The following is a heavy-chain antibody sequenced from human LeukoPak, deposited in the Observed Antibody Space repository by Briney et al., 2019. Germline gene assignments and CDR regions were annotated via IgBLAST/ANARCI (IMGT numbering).Heavy chain of an antibody. J-gene: IGHJ4*02. CDR2: ISSSSGFI. CDR1: GFTFSSYS. D-gene: IGHD4-17*01. CDR3: ARYYGDHAGCFDY. V-gene: IGHV3-21*01. Sequence: GGSLRLSCAASGFTFSSYSMNWVRQAPGKGLEWVSSISSSSGFIYYADSVKGRFTISRDNAKNSLYLQMSSLRAEDTAMYYCARYYGDHAGCFDYWGQGTLVTVSS.